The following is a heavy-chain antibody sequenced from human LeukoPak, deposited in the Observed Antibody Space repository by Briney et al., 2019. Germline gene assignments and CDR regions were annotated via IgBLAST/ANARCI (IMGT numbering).Heavy chain of an antibody. CDR1: GFTFSNYG. V-gene: IGHV3-30*18. D-gene: IGHD1-1*01. Sequence: GKSLRLSCAASGFTFSNYGMRWVRQAPGKGLEWVALISYDGVNKYYADSVKGRFTISRDNSKNTLYLRMNSLRVEDTALYYCAKLRELVTYYYYYGLDVWGQGTTVTVSS. CDR3: AKLRELVTYYYYYGLDV. CDR2: ISYDGVNK. J-gene: IGHJ6*02.